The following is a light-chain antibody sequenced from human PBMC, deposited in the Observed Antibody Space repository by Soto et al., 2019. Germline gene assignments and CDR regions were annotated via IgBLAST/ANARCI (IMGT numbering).Light chain of an antibody. J-gene: IGKJ1*01. Sequence: EIVMTQSPATLSVSPGERATLSCRASQSVSSYLAWYQQKPGQAPRLLIYGASSRATGIPDTFSGSGSGTDFTLTISRLEPEDFAVYYCQQYGTSPWTFGQGTKVDIK. V-gene: IGKV3-20*01. CDR3: QQYGTSPWT. CDR1: QSVSSY. CDR2: GAS.